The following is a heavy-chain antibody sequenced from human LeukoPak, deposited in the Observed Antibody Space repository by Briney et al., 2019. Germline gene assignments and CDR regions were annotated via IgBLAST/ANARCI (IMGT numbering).Heavy chain of an antibody. V-gene: IGHV3-23*01. J-gene: IGHJ5*02. CDR1: GFTFSSYA. CDR3: AKTAPAAIYWFDP. CDR2: LSGTGSPT. Sequence: GGSLRLSCAASGFTFSSYAMSWVRQAPGKGLEWVSALSGTGSPTYYADSVKGRFTISRDNSKNTLYLQMNSLRAEDTAVYYCAKTAPAAIYWFDPWGQGTLVTVSS. D-gene: IGHD2-2*02.